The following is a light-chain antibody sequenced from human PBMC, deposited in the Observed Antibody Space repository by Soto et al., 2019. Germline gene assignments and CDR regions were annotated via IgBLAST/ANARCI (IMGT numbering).Light chain of an antibody. CDR1: QSVSSY. J-gene: IGKJ1*01. CDR3: QQRGNWPLT. CDR2: DAS. V-gene: IGKV3-11*01. Sequence: EIVLTQSPATLSLSPGERATLSCRASQSVSSYFAWYQQKPGQAPRLLIYDASNRATGIPARFSGSGSGTDFTLTISSLEPEDIAIYYCQQRGNWPLTFGQATKVEIK.